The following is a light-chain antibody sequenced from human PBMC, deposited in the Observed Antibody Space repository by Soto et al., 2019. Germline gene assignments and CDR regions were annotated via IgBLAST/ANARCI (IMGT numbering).Light chain of an antibody. V-gene: IGLV2-14*01. Sequence: QSALTQPASVSGSPGQSITISCTGASSDVGRYNYVSWYQLHPGKAPKLIIYEVSNRPSGVSNRFSGSKSGNTASLTTSGLRAEDEADYYCNSYTSSTADVFGTGTKVTVL. CDR3: NSYTSSTADV. CDR2: EVS. J-gene: IGLJ1*01. CDR1: SSDVGRYNY.